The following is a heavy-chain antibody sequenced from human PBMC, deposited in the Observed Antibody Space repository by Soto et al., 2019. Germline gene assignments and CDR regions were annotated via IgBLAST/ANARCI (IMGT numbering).Heavy chain of an antibody. CDR3: ARGGSSSWFHYFDY. J-gene: IGHJ4*02. CDR2: IYYSGST. D-gene: IGHD6-13*01. CDR1: GGSISSYY. V-gene: IGHV4-59*08. Sequence: PSETLSLTCTVSGGSISSYYWSWIRQPPGKGLEWIGYIYYSGSTNYNPSLKSRVTISVDTSKNQFSLKLSSVTAADTAVYYCARGGSSSWFHYFDYWGQGTLVTVSS.